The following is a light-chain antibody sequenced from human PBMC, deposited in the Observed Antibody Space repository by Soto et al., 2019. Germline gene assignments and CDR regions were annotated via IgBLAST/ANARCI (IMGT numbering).Light chain of an antibody. CDR2: GAS. CDR1: QSVTSNY. V-gene: IGKV3-20*01. Sequence: EIGLTQSPGTLSLSPGERATLSCRASQSVTSNYLAWYQQKPGQAPRLLIFGASIRDTGIPDRFSGSGSGTDFTLTISRLESEDFAVYYCQQYGSSPGTFGQWTKVDI. J-gene: IGKJ1*01. CDR3: QQYGSSPGT.